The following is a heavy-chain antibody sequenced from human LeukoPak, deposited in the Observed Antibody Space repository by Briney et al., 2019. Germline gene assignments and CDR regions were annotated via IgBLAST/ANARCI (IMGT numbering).Heavy chain of an antibody. CDR2: INNDGSST. CDR1: GFTFSTYW. CDR3: ARDPVRMRTTQNFHY. J-gene: IGHJ4*02. V-gene: IGHV3-74*01. Sequence: GGSLRLSCAVSGFTFSTYWMHWVRQVPGKGLVWVSRINNDGSSTSYADSVKGRFTISRDNAKNTLYLQMNSLRAEDTAVYYCARDPVRMRTTQNFHYWGQGTLVTVSS. D-gene: IGHD1-7*01.